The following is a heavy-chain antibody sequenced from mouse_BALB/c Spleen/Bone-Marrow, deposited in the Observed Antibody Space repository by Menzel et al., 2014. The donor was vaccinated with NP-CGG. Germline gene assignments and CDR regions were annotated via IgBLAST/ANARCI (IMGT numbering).Heavy chain of an antibody. D-gene: IGHD1-1*01. CDR2: INPSTGYT. V-gene: IGHV1-7*01. CDR1: GYTFTSYW. CDR3: ARVATVVARYFDS. Sequence: QVQLQQSGAELAKPGASVMMSCKASGYTFTSYWMHWVKQRPGQALEWIGYINPSTGYTEFNQKFKDNATLTADKSSSTAYMHLSSLTSEGSAVYYCARVATVVARYFDSWGQGTTLTVSS. J-gene: IGHJ2*01.